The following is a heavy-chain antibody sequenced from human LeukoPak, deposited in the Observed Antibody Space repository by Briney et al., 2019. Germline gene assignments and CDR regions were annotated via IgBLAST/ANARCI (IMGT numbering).Heavy chain of an antibody. D-gene: IGHD6-19*01. V-gene: IGHV3-21*01. CDR2: ITPSCSYI. CDR3: ASSSGRYID. J-gene: IGHJ4*02. CDR1: GFPFSSYS. Sequence: GGSLSLSCAASGFPFSSYSMNWVRQAPGKGLEWVSYITPSCSYIYYADSVKGRFNISRGNAKYSLYLQMNSLRVEDMAVYYCASSSGRYIDWGQGTLVTVSS.